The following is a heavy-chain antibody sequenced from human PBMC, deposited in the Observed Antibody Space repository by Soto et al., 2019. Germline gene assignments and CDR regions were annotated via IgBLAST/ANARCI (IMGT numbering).Heavy chain of an antibody. D-gene: IGHD3-3*01. Sequence: ASVKVSCKASGYTFTGYYMHWLRQAPGQGLEWMGWINPNSGGTNYAQKFQGWVTMTRDTSISTAYMELSRLRSDDTAVYYCARGAYYDFWSGYYCPYYYGMDVWGQGTTVTVSS. J-gene: IGHJ6*02. CDR1: GYTFTGYY. CDR3: ARGAYYDFWSGYYCPYYYGMDV. V-gene: IGHV1-2*04. CDR2: INPNSGGT.